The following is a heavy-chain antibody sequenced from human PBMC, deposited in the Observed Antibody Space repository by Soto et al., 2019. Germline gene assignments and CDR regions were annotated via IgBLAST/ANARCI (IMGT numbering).Heavy chain of an antibody. Sequence: PGGSLRLSCAASGFTLSYYWMSWVRQAPGKGLEWVANIKEDGSEQYYVDSVKGRFTISRDNAQNSVFLQMNGLRTEDTAIYYCARDCSGGSCQYWGQGTLVTVSS. CDR1: GFTLSYYW. J-gene: IGHJ4*02. CDR3: ARDCSGGSCQY. D-gene: IGHD2-15*01. CDR2: IKEDGSEQ. V-gene: IGHV3-7*01.